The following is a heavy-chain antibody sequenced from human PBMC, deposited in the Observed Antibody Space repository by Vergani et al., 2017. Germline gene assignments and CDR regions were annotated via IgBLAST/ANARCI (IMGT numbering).Heavy chain of an antibody. CDR3: AREPCAGSCSFYYYGMDV. CDR2: IIPILGIA. Sequence: QVQLVQSGAEVKKPGSSVKVSCKASGGTFSSYTISWVRQAPGQGLEWMGRIIPILGIANYAQKFQGRVTITADKSTSTAYMELSSLRSEDTAVYYCAREPCAGSCSFYYYGMDVWGQGTTVTVSS. V-gene: IGHV1-69*08. D-gene: IGHD3-10*01. CDR1: GGTFSSYT. J-gene: IGHJ6*02.